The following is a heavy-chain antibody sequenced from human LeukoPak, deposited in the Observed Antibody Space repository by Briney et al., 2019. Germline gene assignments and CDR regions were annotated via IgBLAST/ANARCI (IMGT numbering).Heavy chain of an antibody. V-gene: IGHV3-20*04. CDR3: ARDPGDILVAGTFDY. J-gene: IGHJ4*02. CDR1: GFTFSSYG. D-gene: IGHD6-19*01. CDR2: ITWNGGST. Sequence: GGSLRLSCAASGFTFSSYGMSWVRQAPGKGLGWVSGITWNGGSTGYADSVKGRFTISRDNAKNSLYLQMNSLRAEDTAFYYCARDPGDILVAGTFDYWGQGTLVTVSS.